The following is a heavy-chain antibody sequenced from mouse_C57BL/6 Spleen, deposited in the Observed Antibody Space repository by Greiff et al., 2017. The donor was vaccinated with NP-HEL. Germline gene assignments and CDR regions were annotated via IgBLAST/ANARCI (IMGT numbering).Heavy chain of an antibody. J-gene: IGHJ1*03. D-gene: IGHD1-1*01. V-gene: IGHV1-66*01. CDR3: ARWVVAPYWYFDV. Sequence: VKLMESGPELVKPGASVKISCKASGYSFTSYYIHWVKQRPGQGLEWIGWIYPGSGNTKYNEKFKGKATLTADTSSSTAYMQLSSLTSEDSAVYYCARWVVAPYWYFDVWGTGTTVTVSS. CDR2: IYPGSGNT. CDR1: GYSFTSYY.